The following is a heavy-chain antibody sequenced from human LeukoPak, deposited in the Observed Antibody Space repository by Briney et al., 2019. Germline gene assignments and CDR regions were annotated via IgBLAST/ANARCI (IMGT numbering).Heavy chain of an antibody. V-gene: IGHV3-33*06. D-gene: IGHD3-22*01. Sequence: PGRSLRLSCAASGFTFSSYGMHWVRQAPGKGLEWVAVIWYDGSNKYYADSVKGRFTISRDNSKNTLYLQMNSLRAEDTAAYYCAKDRNYYDSSGYFDYWGQGTLVTVSS. J-gene: IGHJ4*02. CDR2: IWYDGSNK. CDR1: GFTFSSYG. CDR3: AKDRNYYDSSGYFDY.